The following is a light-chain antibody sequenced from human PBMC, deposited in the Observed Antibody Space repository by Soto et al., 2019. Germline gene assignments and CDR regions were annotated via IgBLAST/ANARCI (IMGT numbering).Light chain of an antibody. CDR3: ASYTSSSTSVI. CDR1: SSDVGSYKY. Sequence: QYALTQPASVSGSPGQSITISCTGTSSDVGSYKYVSWYQQHPDKAPKLIIFEVSNRPSGISSRFSGSKSGNTASLTISGLQAEDEADYYCASYTSSSTSVIFGRGTKLTVL. J-gene: IGLJ2*01. V-gene: IGLV2-14*01. CDR2: EVS.